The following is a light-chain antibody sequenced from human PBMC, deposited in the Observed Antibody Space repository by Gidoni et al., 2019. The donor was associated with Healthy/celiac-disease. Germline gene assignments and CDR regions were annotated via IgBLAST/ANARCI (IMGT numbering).Light chain of an antibody. CDR3: MQALQTPLT. CDR2: LGS. Sequence: DIVMTQSPLPPPVTPGEPASISCRSSQSLLHSNGYNYLDWYLQKPGQSPQLLIYLGSNRASGVPDRFSGSGSGTDFTLKISRVEAEDVGVYYCMQALQTPLTFGGGTKVEIK. J-gene: IGKJ4*01. V-gene: IGKV2-28*01. CDR1: QSLLHSNGYNY.